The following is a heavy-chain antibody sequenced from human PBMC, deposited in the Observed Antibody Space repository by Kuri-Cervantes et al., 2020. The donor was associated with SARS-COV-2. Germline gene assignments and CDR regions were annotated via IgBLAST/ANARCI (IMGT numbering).Heavy chain of an antibody. D-gene: IGHD6-13*01. J-gene: IGHJ3*02. V-gene: IGHV1-69*05. CDR3: ARGVGSSWYVDDAFDI. CDR2: FIPIFGTA. CDR1: GGTFSSYA. Sequence: SVNVSCKASGGTFSSYAISWVRQAPGQGLEWMGGFIPIFGTANYAQKFQGRVTITTDESTSTAYMELSSLRSEDTAVYYCARGVGSSWYVDDAFDIWGQGTMVTVSS.